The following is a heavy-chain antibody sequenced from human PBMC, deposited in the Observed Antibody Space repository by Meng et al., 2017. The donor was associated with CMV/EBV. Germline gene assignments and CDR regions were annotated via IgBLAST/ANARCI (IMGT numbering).Heavy chain of an antibody. D-gene: IGHD3-3*01. V-gene: IGHV1-46*01. CDR1: GYTFTSYY. CDR3: ARRGVVIGDFDY. J-gene: IGHJ4*02. CDR2: INPSGGST. Sequence: ASVKVSCKASGYTFTSYYMHWVRQAPGQGLEWMGIINPSGGSTSYAQKFQGRVTMARDTSTSTVYMELSSLRSEDTAVYYCARRGVVIGDFDYWGQGTLVTVSS.